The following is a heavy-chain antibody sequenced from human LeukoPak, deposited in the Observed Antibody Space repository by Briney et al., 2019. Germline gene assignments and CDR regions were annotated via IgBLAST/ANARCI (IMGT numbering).Heavy chain of an antibody. D-gene: IGHD2-15*01. J-gene: IGHJ4*02. Sequence: PGGSLRLSCAASGLXFSKAWISWVRQAPGKGLEWVGRIKSKIDGGTIEYAAPVKGRFTISRDDSKNTQYLQMNSLKTEDTAVYYCTTDGYCSGGNCYSFDYWGQGILVTVSA. V-gene: IGHV3-15*01. CDR3: TTDGYCSGGNCYSFDY. CDR1: GLXFSKAW. CDR2: IKSKIDGGTI.